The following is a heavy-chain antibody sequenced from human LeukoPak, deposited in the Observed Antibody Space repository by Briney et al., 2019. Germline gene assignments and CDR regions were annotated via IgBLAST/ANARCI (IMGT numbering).Heavy chain of an antibody. CDR2: ISSSGSTI. V-gene: IGHV3-48*03. D-gene: IGHD3-10*01. CDR1: GFTFSSYE. Sequence: PGGSLRLSCAASGFTFSSYEMNWVRQAPGKGLEGVSYISSSGSTIYYADSVKGRFTISRDNAKNSLYLQMNSLRAEDTAVYYCAKDFGTMVRGPNQLYWGQGTLVTVSS. J-gene: IGHJ4*02. CDR3: AKDFGTMVRGPNQLY.